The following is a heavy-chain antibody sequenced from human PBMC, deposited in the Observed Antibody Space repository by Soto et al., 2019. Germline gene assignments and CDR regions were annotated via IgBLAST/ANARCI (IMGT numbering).Heavy chain of an antibody. Sequence: PSQTLSLTCVISGDSFSSNSAAWNWIRQSPSRGLEWLGRTYYRSKWYNDYAVSVKSRITINPDTSKNQFSLQLNSVTPEDTAVYYCARDRDSSGWYKGNYYYYYMDVWGKGTTVTVSS. CDR3: ARDRDSSGWYKGNYYYYYMDV. CDR1: GDSFSSNSAA. CDR2: TYYRSKWYN. D-gene: IGHD6-19*01. V-gene: IGHV6-1*01. J-gene: IGHJ6*03.